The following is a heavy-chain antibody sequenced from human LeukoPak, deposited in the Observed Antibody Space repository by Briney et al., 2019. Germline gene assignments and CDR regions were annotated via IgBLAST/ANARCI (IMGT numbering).Heavy chain of an antibody. CDR3: ARHRYSSSWYRAQKGWFDP. J-gene: IGHJ5*02. Sequence: SETLSLTCTVSGGSISSYYWSWIRQPPGKGLEWIGYIYYSGSTNYNPSLKSRVTISVDTSKNQFSLKLSSVTAADTAVYYCARHRYSSSWYRAQKGWFDPWGQGTLVTVSS. V-gene: IGHV4-59*08. D-gene: IGHD6-13*01. CDR1: GGSISSYY. CDR2: IYYSGST.